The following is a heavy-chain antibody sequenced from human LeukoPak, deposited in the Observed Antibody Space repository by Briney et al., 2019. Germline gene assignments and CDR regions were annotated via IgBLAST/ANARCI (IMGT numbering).Heavy chain of an antibody. CDR3: ATSPPGGPIDN. CDR2: ISRESRNI. D-gene: IGHD3-16*01. CDR1: GITFTSYA. V-gene: IGHV3-21*01. J-gene: IGHJ4*02. Sequence: GGSLRLSCAASGITFTSYAMTWVRQAPGKGLEWVSVISRESRNIFYADSVKGRFTVSRDNARSSLYLQMNSLRAEDTAVYYCATSPPGGPIDNWGQGTLVTVSS.